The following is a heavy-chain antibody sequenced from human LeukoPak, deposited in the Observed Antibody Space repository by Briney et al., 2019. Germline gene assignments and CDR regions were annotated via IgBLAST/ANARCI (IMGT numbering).Heavy chain of an antibody. CDR3: AKDLAFVPASDDTFDI. CDR2: ISGSGDST. D-gene: IGHD2-2*01. V-gene: IGHV3-23*01. Sequence: GGSLRPSCAASGFTFSSYAMSWVRQAPGKGLEWVSSISGSGDSTYSADSVNGRFTISRVNTKNTLYLQMNSLRAEDTAFYYCAKDLAFVPASDDTFDIWGQGTVVTVSS. CDR1: GFTFSSYA. J-gene: IGHJ3*02.